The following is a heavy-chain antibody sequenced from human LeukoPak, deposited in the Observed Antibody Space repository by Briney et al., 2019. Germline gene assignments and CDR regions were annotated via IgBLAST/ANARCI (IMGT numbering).Heavy chain of an antibody. Sequence: TGGSLRLSCAASGFTFSSYSMTWVRQAPGKGLEWVSSISSSSSYIYYADSVKGRFTISRDNAKNSLYLQMNSLRAEDTAVYYCARVGGARRMVNWFDPWGQGTLVTVSS. CDR2: ISSSSSYI. CDR3: ARVGGARRMVNWFDP. CDR1: GFTFSSYS. V-gene: IGHV3-21*01. J-gene: IGHJ5*02. D-gene: IGHD3-10*01.